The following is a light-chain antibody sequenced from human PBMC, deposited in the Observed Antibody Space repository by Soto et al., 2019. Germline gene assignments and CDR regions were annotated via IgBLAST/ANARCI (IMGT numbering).Light chain of an antibody. Sequence: GDRVTITCRASQDITTFLAWCQQKPGKAPKPLIYGASTLQSGVPSRLSGSGSGTEFTLTISSLQPEDFATYYCHQLKSYPPTFGQGTKVDIK. J-gene: IGKJ1*01. CDR1: QDITTF. CDR2: GAS. V-gene: IGKV1-9*01. CDR3: HQLKSYPPT.